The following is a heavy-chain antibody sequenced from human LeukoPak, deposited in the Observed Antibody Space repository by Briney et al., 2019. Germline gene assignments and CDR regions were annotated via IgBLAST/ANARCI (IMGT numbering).Heavy chain of an antibody. V-gene: IGHV3-21*01. CDR2: ISSSSSNI. J-gene: IGHJ4*02. D-gene: IGHD1-1*01. CDR1: GFTFSSYN. Sequence: GGSLRLSCAASGFTFSSYNMNWVRQAPGKGLEWVSSISSSSSNIYYADSVKGRFTISRDNAKNSLYLQMDSPKVEDTAVYYCARCTTGRTFGSLREIKRSREIDYWGQGTLVTVSS. CDR3: ARCTTGRTFGSLREIKRSREIDY.